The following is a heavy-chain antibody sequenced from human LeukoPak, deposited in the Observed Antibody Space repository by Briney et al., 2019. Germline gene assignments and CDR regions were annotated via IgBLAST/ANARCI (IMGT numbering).Heavy chain of an antibody. V-gene: IGHV1-46*01. CDR1: GYTFTSYY. CDR3: AIGYCRGGSCDDEPGDAFDI. J-gene: IGHJ3*02. D-gene: IGHD2-15*01. Sequence: ASVTVSCKASGYTFTSYYIHWVRQAPGQGPEWMGIIYPSGGSTTYAQKFQGRVTMTRDMSTSTVYMELSSLRSEDTAVYYCAIGYCRGGSCDDEPGDAFDIWGQGTMVAVSS. CDR2: IYPSGGST.